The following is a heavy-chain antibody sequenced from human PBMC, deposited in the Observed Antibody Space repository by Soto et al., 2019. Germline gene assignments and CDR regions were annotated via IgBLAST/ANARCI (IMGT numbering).Heavy chain of an antibody. Sequence: PGGSLRLSCAASGFTFDDYTMHWVRQAPGKGLEWVSLISWDGGSTYYADSVKGRFTISRDSSKNSLYLQMNSLRTEDTALYYCAKDIAVAGLYYYYGMDVWGQGTTVTVSS. V-gene: IGHV3-43*01. CDR1: GFTFDDYT. J-gene: IGHJ6*02. CDR3: AKDIAVAGLYYYYGMDV. CDR2: ISWDGGST. D-gene: IGHD6-19*01.